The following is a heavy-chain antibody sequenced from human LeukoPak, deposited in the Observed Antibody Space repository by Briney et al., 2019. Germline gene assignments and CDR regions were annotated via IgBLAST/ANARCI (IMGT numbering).Heavy chain of an antibody. D-gene: IGHD2-15*01. CDR1: GFTFTNAW. Sequence: GGSLRLSCAAFGFTFTNAWMSWVRQAPGKGLEWVGRIKSKTDGGTTDYAAPVKGRFTISRDDSKNTLYLEMNSLKIEDTAVYYCTTGRSGGSCPYWGQGTLVTVSS. CDR2: IKSKTDGGTT. J-gene: IGHJ4*02. CDR3: TTGRSGGSCPY. V-gene: IGHV3-15*01.